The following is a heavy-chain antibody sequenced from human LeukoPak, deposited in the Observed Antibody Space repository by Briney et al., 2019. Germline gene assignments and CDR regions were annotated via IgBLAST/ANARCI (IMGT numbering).Heavy chain of an antibody. CDR3: ARGGGSYGGYFDY. V-gene: IGHV3-66*02. J-gene: IGHJ4*02. CDR1: GFTVSSNY. D-gene: IGHD1-26*01. CDR2: IYSGGST. Sequence: GGSLRLSCAASGFTVSSNYMSWVRQAPGKGLEWVSVIYSGGSTYYADSVKGRFTISGDNSKNTLYLQMNSLRAEDTAVYYCARGGGSYGGYFDYWGQGTLVTVSS.